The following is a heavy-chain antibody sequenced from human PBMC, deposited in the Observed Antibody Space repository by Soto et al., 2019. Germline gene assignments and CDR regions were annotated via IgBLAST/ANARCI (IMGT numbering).Heavy chain of an antibody. CDR2: IKFDGSFT. CDR3: ARGLRNYYGVDV. Sequence: EVQLVESGGGLVQPGGSLRLSCVASGFTFSDYWTHWVRQAPGKGLVWVSRIKFDGSFTSHADSVKGRFTISRDNARNTVHLQMDSLRAEDTGVYYCARGLRNYYGVDVWGQGTTVTVSS. V-gene: IGHV3-74*01. D-gene: IGHD4-17*01. CDR1: GFTFSDYW. J-gene: IGHJ6*02.